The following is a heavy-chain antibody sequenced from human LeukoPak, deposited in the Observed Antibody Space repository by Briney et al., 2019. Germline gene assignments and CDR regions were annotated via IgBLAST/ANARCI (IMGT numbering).Heavy chain of an antibody. J-gene: IGHJ6*03. V-gene: IGHV3-74*01. D-gene: IGHD6-13*01. Sequence: GGCLRLSCAASGFTFSKYWMHWVRQAPGKGLVWVSRIKTDGSSTSYADSVKGRFTISRDNAKNTLYLRMNSLRAEGTAVYYCARSEYSSTWYGDYYYYYMDVWGKGTTVTVSS. CDR3: ARSEYSSTWYGDYYYYYMDV. CDR1: GFTFSKYW. CDR2: IKTDGSST.